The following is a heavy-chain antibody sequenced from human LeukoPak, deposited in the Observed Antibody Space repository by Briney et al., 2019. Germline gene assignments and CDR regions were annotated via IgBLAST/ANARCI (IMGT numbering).Heavy chain of an antibody. CDR1: GFTVSSNY. CDR2: IYSGGSK. CDR3: ARDAEGIDAFDI. Sequence: GGSLTLSCAASGFTVSSNYMSWVRQAPGKGLEWVSDIYSGGSKYYADSVKGSFTISRDNSKKTMYFQMNSLRAEDTAVYYCARDAEGIDAFDIWGQGTMVTVSS. J-gene: IGHJ3*02. V-gene: IGHV3-66*01.